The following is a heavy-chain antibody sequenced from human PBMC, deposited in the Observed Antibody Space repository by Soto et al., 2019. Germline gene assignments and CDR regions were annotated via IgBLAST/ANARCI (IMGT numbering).Heavy chain of an antibody. CDR1: GGSISSYY. D-gene: IGHD2-2*01. CDR2: IYTSGST. Sequence: SETLSLTCTVSGGSISSYYWSWIRQPAGKGLEWIGRIYTSGSTNYNPSLTSRVTMSVDTSKNQFSLKLSSVTAADTAVYYCARGRGCSSTSCSPGWFDPRGQGTLVTVS. J-gene: IGHJ5*02. V-gene: IGHV4-4*07. CDR3: ARGRGCSSTSCSPGWFDP.